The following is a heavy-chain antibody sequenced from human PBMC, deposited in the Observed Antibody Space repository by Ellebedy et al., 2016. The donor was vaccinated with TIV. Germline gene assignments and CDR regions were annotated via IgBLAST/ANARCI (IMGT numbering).Heavy chain of an antibody. CDR1: GYTFTSYW. CDR3: ARRMPTVETFDS. Sequence: KVSCXGSGYTFTSYWIGWVRQMPGKGLERMGIIYPGDSDTRYNPSFQGQVTISADKSLSTAYLQWSSLKASDTAMYYCARRMPTVETFDSWGQGTLVTVSS. CDR2: IYPGDSDT. V-gene: IGHV5-51*06. D-gene: IGHD5-24*01. J-gene: IGHJ4*02.